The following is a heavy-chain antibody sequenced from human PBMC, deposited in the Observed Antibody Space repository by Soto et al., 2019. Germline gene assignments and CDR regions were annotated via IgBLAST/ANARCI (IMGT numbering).Heavy chain of an antibody. D-gene: IGHD3-9*01. CDR3: ERENPSRNFGLGYLDV. CDR1: GGSISSYY. V-gene: IGHV4-59*01. Sequence: PSETLSLTCTVSGGSISSYYWSWIRQPPGRGLEWIGYIYYSGSTNYNPSLKSRVTISVDTSKNQFSLKLSSVTAADTAVYYCERENPSRNFGLGYLDVWGKGTLVTVSS. CDR2: IYYSGST. J-gene: IGHJ6*03.